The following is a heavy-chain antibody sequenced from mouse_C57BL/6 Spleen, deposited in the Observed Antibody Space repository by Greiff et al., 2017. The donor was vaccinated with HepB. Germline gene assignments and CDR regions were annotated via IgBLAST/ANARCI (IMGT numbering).Heavy chain of an antibody. V-gene: IGHV1-55*01. D-gene: IGHD1-1*01. CDR3: ARSYGSSSAWFAY. J-gene: IGHJ3*01. CDR1: GYTFTSYW. Sequence: QVQLQQPGAELVKPGASVKMSCKASGYTFTSYWITWVKQRPGQGLEWIGDIYPGSGSTNYNEKFKSKATLTVDTSSSTAYMQLSSLTSEDSAVYDCARSYGSSSAWFAYWGQGTLVTVSA. CDR2: IYPGSGST.